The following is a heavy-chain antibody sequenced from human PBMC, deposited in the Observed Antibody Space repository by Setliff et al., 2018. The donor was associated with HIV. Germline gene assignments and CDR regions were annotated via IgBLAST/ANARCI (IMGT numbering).Heavy chain of an antibody. CDR2: IYTTGST. J-gene: IGHJ4*02. CDR3: ARDDVGIDATGFRGLDY. Sequence: SETLSLTCTVSGGSISSGSYSWSWIRQPAGKGLEWIGSIYTTGSTKYNPSLKSRVTISVDTSKNQFTLNLNSVTAADTAVYYCARDDVGIDATGFRGLDYLGQGMLVTVSS. D-gene: IGHD3-10*01. V-gene: IGHV4-61*02. CDR1: GGSISSGSYS.